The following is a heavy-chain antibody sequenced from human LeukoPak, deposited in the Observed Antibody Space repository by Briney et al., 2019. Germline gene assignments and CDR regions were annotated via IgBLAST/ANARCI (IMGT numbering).Heavy chain of an antibody. D-gene: IGHD1-26*01. Sequence: QPGGSLRLSCAASGFTFSSYWMSWVRQAPGKGLEWVANIKQDGSEKYYVDSVKGRFTISRDNAKNSLYLQMNSLRADDTAVYYCARDASLSSTAVTRGSFFDYWGPGNLVTVSS. CDR3: ARDASLSSTAVTRGSFFDY. V-gene: IGHV3-7*01. CDR1: GFTFSSYW. J-gene: IGHJ4*02. CDR2: IKQDGSEK.